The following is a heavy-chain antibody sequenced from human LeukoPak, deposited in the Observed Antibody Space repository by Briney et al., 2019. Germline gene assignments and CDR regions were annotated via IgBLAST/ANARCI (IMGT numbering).Heavy chain of an antibody. J-gene: IGHJ4*02. V-gene: IGHV3-15*01. Sequence: GGSLRLSCAASGFTFSNAWMSWVRQAPGKGLEWVGRIKSQTDGGTTEYASAVKGRFTISRDDSKSTLFLQMNSLKTEDTAVYYCTTYTSGSSYYWGQGTLVTVSS. CDR3: TTYTSGSSYY. D-gene: IGHD1-26*01. CDR1: GFTFSNAW. CDR2: IKSQTDGGTT.